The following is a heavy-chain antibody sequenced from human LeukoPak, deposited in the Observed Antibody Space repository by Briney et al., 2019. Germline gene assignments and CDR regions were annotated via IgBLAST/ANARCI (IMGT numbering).Heavy chain of an antibody. V-gene: IGHV4-59*08. CDR3: TRHGSSSXDDAFDI. Sequence: PSETLSLTCTVSGGSISSYYWSWIRQPPGKGLEWIGYIYYSGRTNYNPSLKSRVTISVDTSKTQFSLKVNSVTAADTAVYYCTRHGSSSXDDAFDIWGQGTVVTVSS. CDR1: GGSISSYY. CDR2: IYYSGRT. D-gene: IGHD6-6*01. J-gene: IGHJ3*02.